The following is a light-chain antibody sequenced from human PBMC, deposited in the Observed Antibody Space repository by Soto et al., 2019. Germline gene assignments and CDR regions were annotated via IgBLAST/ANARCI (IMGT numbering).Light chain of an antibody. CDR1: ETDISN. V-gene: IGKV3-15*01. Sequence: EIVLAQSPATLSLSPGARATPSCRASETDISNLAWYQQKPGQAPRLLIHGASTRATGIPARFSGSGSGTEFNLTISSLQSEDFEVYYCQQYNNWPNTFGQGTRLEIK. CDR2: GAS. J-gene: IGKJ5*01. CDR3: QQYNNWPNT.